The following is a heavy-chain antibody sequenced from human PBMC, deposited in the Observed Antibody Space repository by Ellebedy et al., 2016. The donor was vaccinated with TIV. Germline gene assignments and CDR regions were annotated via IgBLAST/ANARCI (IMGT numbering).Heavy chain of an antibody. D-gene: IGHD3-16*01. CDR3: ARAFEPGGNLEF. V-gene: IGHV1-2*02. CDR1: GYSFTSYG. J-gene: IGHJ4*02. CDR2: VNPDSGDT. Sequence: MPGGSLRLSCKGSGYSFTSYGISWERQAPGQGLEWMGWVNPDSGDTNYAQKFQGRVIMTRDTSINTVFVELSRLTSDDTALYYCARAFEPGGNLEFWGQGTLVTVSS.